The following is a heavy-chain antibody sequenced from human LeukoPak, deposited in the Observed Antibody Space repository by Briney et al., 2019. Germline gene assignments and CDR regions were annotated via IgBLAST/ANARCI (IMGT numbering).Heavy chain of an antibody. CDR2: IYYSGST. J-gene: IGHJ5*02. Sequence: SETLSLTCTVSGGSISSYYWSRIRQPPGKGLEWIGYIYYSGSTNYNPSLKSRVTISVDTSKNQFSLKLSSVTAADTAVYYCARVKSRVPAAMDLRYNWFDPWGQGTLVTVSS. V-gene: IGHV4-59*01. D-gene: IGHD2-2*01. CDR3: ARVKSRVPAAMDLRYNWFDP. CDR1: GGSISSYY.